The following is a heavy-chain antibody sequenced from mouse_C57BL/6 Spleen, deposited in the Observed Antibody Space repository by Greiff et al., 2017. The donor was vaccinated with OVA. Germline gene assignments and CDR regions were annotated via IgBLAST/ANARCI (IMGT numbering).Heavy chain of an antibody. CDR1: GYTFTSYW. V-gene: IGHV1-50*01. CDR2: IDPSDSYT. J-gene: IGHJ1*03. Sequence: QVQLQQSGAELVKPGASVKLSCKASGYTFTSYWMQWVKQRPGQGLEWIGEIDPSDSYTNYNQKFKGKATLTVDTSSSTAYMQLSSLTSEDSAVYYCARRGPRYYWYFDVWGTGTTVTVSS. CDR3: ARRGPRYYWYFDV.